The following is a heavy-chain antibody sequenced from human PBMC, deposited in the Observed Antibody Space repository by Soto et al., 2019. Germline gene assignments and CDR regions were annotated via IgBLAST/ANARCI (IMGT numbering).Heavy chain of an antibody. CDR3: ANLPYYDFWSGYQDAEYFQH. CDR2: ISGSGGST. D-gene: IGHD3-3*01. J-gene: IGHJ1*01. V-gene: IGHV3-23*01. CDR1: GFTFSSYA. Sequence: PGGSLRLSCAASGFTFSSYAMSWVRQAPGKGLEWVSAISGSGGSTYYADSVKGRFTISRDNSKNTLYLQMNSLRAEDTAVYYCANLPYYDFWSGYQDAEYFQHWGQGTLVTVSS.